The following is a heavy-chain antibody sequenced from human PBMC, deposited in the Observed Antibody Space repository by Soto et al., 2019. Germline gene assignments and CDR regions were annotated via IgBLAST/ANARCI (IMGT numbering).Heavy chain of an antibody. V-gene: IGHV1-46*03. CDR2: INPSGGST. D-gene: IGHD6-6*01. CDR3: AREASIAARGDAFDI. CDR1: GYTFTSYY. J-gene: IGHJ3*02. Sequence: APVKVSCKASGYTFTSYYMHWVRQAHGQGLEWMGIINPSGGSTSYAQKFQGRVTMTRDTSTSTVYMELSSLRSEDTAVYYCAREASIAARGDAFDIWGQGTMVTVSS.